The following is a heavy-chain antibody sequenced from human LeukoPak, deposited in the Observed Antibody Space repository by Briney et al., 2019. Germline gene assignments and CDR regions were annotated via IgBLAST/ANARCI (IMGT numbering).Heavy chain of an antibody. CDR1: GFTFSSYW. V-gene: IGHV3-7*03. J-gene: IGHJ3*02. CDR3: AKDYYYYDSSGYDAFDI. Sequence: GGSLRLSCAASGFTFSSYWMSWVRQAPGKGLEWVANIKQDGSEKYYVDSVKGRFTISRDNAKNSLYLQMNSLRAEDTAVYYCAKDYYYYDSSGYDAFDIWGQGTMVTVSS. CDR2: IKQDGSEK. D-gene: IGHD3-22*01.